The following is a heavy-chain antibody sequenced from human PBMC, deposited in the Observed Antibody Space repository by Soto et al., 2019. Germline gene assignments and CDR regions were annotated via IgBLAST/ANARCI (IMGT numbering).Heavy chain of an antibody. V-gene: IGHV3-15*01. Sequence: ESGGGLVKPGGSLRLSCAASGFTFSNAWMSWVRQAPGKGLEWVGRIKSKTDGGTTDYAAPVKGRFTISRDDSKNTLYLQMNSLKTEDTAVYYCTQNYYDSSGYLKDYWGQGTLVTVSS. D-gene: IGHD3-22*01. J-gene: IGHJ4*02. CDR3: TQNYYDSSGYLKDY. CDR2: IKSKTDGGTT. CDR1: GFTFSNAW.